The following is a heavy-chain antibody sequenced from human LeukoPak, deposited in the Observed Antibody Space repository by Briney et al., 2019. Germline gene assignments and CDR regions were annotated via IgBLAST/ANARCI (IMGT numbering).Heavy chain of an antibody. Sequence: GGSLRLSCVVSGFTFSTYWMSWVRQAPGKGLEWVANIKQDGSEKYYVDSVKGRFTISRDNAKNSLYLQMNSLRAEDTAVYYCARSVGATIGLDYWGQGTLVTVSS. V-gene: IGHV3-7*01. D-gene: IGHD1-26*01. J-gene: IGHJ4*02. CDR1: GFTFSTYW. CDR2: IKQDGSEK. CDR3: ARSVGATIGLDY.